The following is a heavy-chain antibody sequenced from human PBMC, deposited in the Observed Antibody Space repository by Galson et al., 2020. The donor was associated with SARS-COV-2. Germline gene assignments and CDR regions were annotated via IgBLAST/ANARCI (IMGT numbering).Heavy chain of an antibody. CDR1: GFTVSSNY. V-gene: IGHV3-53*01. CDR2: IYSGGST. J-gene: IGHJ3*02. D-gene: IGHD2-21*02. Sequence: GGSLRLSCAASGFTVSSNYMSWVRQAPGKGLEWVSVIYSGGSTYYADSVKGRFTISRDNSKNTLYLQMNSLRAEDTAVYYCARATPYCGGDCYHGDAFDIWGQGTMVTVSS. CDR3: ARATPYCGGDCYHGDAFDI.